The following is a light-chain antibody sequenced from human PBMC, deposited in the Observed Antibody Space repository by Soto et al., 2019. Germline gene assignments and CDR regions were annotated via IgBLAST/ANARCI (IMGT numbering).Light chain of an antibody. CDR3: QQANRLGIT. J-gene: IGKJ3*01. CDR1: QGVSTW. CDR2: AAY. Sequence: DIQMTQSPSSVSASVGDRVTITCRASQGVSTWLAWYQQKPGKAPKLLIYAAYELQSGVPSRFSGSGSGTDFTLTISSLQPEEFATYYCQQANRLGITFGPGTKVDIK. V-gene: IGKV1-12*01.